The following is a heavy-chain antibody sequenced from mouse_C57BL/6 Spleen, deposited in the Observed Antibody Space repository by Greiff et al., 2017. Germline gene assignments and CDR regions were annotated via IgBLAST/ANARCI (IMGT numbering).Heavy chain of an antibody. Sequence: EVQLLESGAELVKPGASVTLSCTASGFTFTDYYMHWVKQRTEQGLEWIGRIDPETGETNYDPKFQGKATLTADTSAHTAYLQLSTLTSEDTAVYYDDRNDGYSAYWGQGTPVTVSA. J-gene: IGHJ3*01. CDR1: GFTFTDYY. V-gene: IGHV14-2*01. D-gene: IGHD2-3*01. CDR2: IDPETGET. CDR3: DRNDGYSAY.